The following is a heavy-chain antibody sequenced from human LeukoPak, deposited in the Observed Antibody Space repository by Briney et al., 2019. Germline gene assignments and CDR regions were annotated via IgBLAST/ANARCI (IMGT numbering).Heavy chain of an antibody. CDR2: IYYSGIT. CDR1: GGSISSSNYY. CDR3: ARLLVGAMRWGGVYFDY. J-gene: IGHJ4*02. D-gene: IGHD1-26*01. Sequence: PSETLSLTCTVSGGSISSSNYYWGWIRQPPGKGLEWIGSIYYSGITYYNPSLKSRVTISVETSNNQFSLKLSSVTAADTAMYYCARLLVGAMRWGGVYFDYWGQGTLVTVSS. V-gene: IGHV4-39*01.